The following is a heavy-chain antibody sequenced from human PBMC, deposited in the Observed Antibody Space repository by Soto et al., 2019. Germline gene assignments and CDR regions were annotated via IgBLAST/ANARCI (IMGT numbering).Heavy chain of an antibody. CDR1: GFTFNSYW. J-gene: IGHJ6*02. CDR2: IKQDGSEQ. D-gene: IGHD3-16*02. V-gene: IGHV3-7*01. CDR3: ARGLTAGVFYDHTWGGYLPKTYGLDV. Sequence: EVQLVESGGGLVQPGGSVRLACAASGFTFNSYWMNWVRQAPGKGLEWVASIKQDGSEQYFVDSVRGRFSVSRDNANNLMYLEMSSLRVEDTAVYYCARGLTAGVFYDHTWGGYLPKTYGLDVWGQGTAVTVSS.